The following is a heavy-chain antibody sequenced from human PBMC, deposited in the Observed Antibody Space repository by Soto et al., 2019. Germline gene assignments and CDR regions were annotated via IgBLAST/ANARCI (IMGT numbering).Heavy chain of an antibody. Sequence: GESLKISCKGSGYSFTSYWIGWVRQMPGKGLEWMGIIYPGDSDTRYSPSFQGQVTISADKSISTAYLQWSSLKASDTAMYYCARHTVEMATITDAFDIWGQGTMVTVSS. CDR3: ARHTVEMATITDAFDI. CDR2: IYPGDSDT. CDR1: GYSFTSYW. V-gene: IGHV5-51*01. D-gene: IGHD5-12*01. J-gene: IGHJ3*02.